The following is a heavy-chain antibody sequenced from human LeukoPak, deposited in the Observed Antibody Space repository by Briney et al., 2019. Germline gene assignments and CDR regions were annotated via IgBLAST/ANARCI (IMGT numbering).Heavy chain of an antibody. V-gene: IGHV3-23*01. CDR1: GFTFGSYG. Sequence: GGSLRLSCAASGFTFGSYGMSWVRQAPGKGLEWVSFITPNADRTSYADSVEGRFTISGDNPRNTLYMQMNSLRDEDTAVYYCAIMHGYYDGSGYWVQWGQGTLVTVSS. J-gene: IGHJ1*01. D-gene: IGHD3-22*01. CDR3: AIMHGYYDGSGYWVQ. CDR2: ITPNADRT.